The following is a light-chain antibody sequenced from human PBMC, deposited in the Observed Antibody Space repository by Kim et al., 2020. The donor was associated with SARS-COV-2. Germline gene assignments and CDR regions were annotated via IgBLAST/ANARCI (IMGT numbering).Light chain of an antibody. J-gene: IGKJ4*01. CDR1: QPINRY. V-gene: IGKV1-39*01. CDR2: AAS. CDR3: QQSFAS. Sequence: SSLSAFVGDRVTITCRAGQPINRYLNWYQQKPGKAPEVLIYAASTLHSGVPSRFSGSGSGTDFTLTISNLQPEDSATYYCQQSFASFGGGTKVEI.